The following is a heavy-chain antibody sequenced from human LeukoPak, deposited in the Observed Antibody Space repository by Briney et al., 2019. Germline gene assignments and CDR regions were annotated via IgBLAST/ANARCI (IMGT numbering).Heavy chain of an antibody. D-gene: IGHD3-9*01. CDR1: GFTFSNYA. V-gene: IGHV3-23*01. Sequence: GASLRLSCAASGFTFSNYAMSWVRQAPGKGLEWVSAVSCRDDSTYYADSVKGRFTISRDNSKNTLYLQMNSLRAEYTAVYYCAKWGDYDILTGYYDSDYWGQGTLVTVSS. CDR2: VSCRDDST. J-gene: IGHJ4*02. CDR3: AKWGDYDILTGYYDSDY.